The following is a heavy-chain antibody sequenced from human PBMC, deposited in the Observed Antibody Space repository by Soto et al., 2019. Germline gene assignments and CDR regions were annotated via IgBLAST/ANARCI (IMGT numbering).Heavy chain of an antibody. J-gene: IGHJ5*02. V-gene: IGHV4-30-4*01. CDR2: IYYSGST. CDR3: ARVGHINWFDP. CDR1: GGSISSGDYY. D-gene: IGHD2-21*01. Sequence: SETLSLTCTVSGGSISSGDYYWSWIRQPPGKGLEWIGYIYYSGSTYYNPSLKSRVTISVDTSKNQFSLKLSSVTAADTAVYYCARVGHINWFDPWGQGTPVTVSS.